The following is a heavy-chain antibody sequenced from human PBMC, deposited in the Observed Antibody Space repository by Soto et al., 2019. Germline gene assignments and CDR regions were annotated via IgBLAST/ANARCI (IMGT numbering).Heavy chain of an antibody. Sequence: SETLSLTCTVSGGSISSYYWSWIRQPPGKGLGWIGYIYYSGSTNYNPSLKSRVTISVDTSKNQFSLKLSSVTAADTAVYYCARTPQSSRYYYYGMDVWGQGTTVTVSS. CDR1: GGSISSYY. CDR2: IYYSGST. D-gene: IGHD6-6*01. J-gene: IGHJ6*02. CDR3: ARTPQSSRYYYYGMDV. V-gene: IGHV4-59*01.